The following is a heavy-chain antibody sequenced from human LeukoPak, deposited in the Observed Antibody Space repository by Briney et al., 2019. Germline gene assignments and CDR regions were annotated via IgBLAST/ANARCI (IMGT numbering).Heavy chain of an antibody. CDR1: GFTFSSYW. Sequence: GGSLRLSCAASGFTFSSYWMSWVRQAPGKGLEWVANIKQDGSEKYYVDSVKGRFTISRDNAKNSLYLQMNSLRAEDTAVYYCARSYSGSYYGGRKPLWYDYWGQGTLVTVSS. CDR2: IKQDGSEK. J-gene: IGHJ4*02. CDR3: ARSYSGSYYGGRKPLWYDY. V-gene: IGHV3-7*01. D-gene: IGHD1-26*01.